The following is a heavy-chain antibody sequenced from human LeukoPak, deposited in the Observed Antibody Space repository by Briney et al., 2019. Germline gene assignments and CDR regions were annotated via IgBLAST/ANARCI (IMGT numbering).Heavy chain of an antibody. CDR2: IYYSGST. V-gene: IGHV4-59*01. D-gene: IGHD3-9*01. CDR3: ARVARYYDILTGSNDAFDI. Sequence: PSETLSLTCTVSGGSISSYYWSWIRQPPGKGLEWIRYIYYSGSTNYNPSLKSRVTISVDTSKNQFSLKLSSVTAADTAVYYCARVARYYDILTGSNDAFDIWGQGTMVTVSS. J-gene: IGHJ3*02. CDR1: GGSISSYY.